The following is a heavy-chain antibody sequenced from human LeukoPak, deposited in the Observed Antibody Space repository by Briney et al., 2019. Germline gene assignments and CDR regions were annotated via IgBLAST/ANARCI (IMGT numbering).Heavy chain of an antibody. CDR1: GYTFTSYD. Sequence: GASVKVSCKASGYTFTSYDINWVPQAPGQGLEWMGWMNPNSGNTGYAQKFQGRVTMTRNTSISTAYMELSSLRSEDTAVYYCAIDSGSYQFDYWGQGTLVTVSS. CDR2: MNPNSGNT. J-gene: IGHJ4*02. V-gene: IGHV1-8*01. CDR3: AIDSGSYQFDY. D-gene: IGHD1-26*01.